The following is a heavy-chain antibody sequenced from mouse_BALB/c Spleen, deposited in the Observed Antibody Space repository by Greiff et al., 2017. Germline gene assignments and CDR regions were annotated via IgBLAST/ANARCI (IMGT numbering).Heavy chain of an antibody. CDR1: GYTFTSYW. D-gene: IGHD1-1*01. V-gene: IGHV1-87*01. J-gene: IGHJ2*01. CDR3: ARRITTVVATGFDY. CDR2: IYPGDGDT. Sequence: QVQLQQSGAELARPGASVKLSCKASGYTFTSYWMQWVKQRPGQGLEWIGAIYPGDGDTRYTQKFKGKATLTADKSSSTAYMQLSSLASEDSAVYYCARRITTVVATGFDYWGQGTTLTVSS.